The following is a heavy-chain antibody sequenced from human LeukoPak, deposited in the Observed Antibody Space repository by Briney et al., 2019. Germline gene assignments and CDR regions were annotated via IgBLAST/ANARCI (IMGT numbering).Heavy chain of an antibody. J-gene: IGHJ4*02. CDR2: ISSSSSYI. V-gene: IGHV3-21*01. Sequence: GGSLRLSCAASGFTFSSYSMNWVRQAPVKGLEWVSSISSSSSYIYYADSVKGRFTISRDNAKNSLYLQMNSLRAEDTAVYYCARAPSSGNFDYWGQGTLVTASS. D-gene: IGHD6-19*01. CDR3: ARAPSSGNFDY. CDR1: GFTFSSYS.